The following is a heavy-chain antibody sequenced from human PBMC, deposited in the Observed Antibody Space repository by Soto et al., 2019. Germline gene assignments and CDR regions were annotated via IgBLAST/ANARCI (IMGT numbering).Heavy chain of an antibody. CDR2: IYYSGST. V-gene: IGHV4-39*07. CDR3: ARGSGWFESNNWFDP. CDR1: GGSISSSSYY. D-gene: IGHD6-19*01. Sequence: SETLSLTCTVSGGSISSSSYYWGWIRQPPGKGLEWIGSIYYSGSTYYNPSLKSRVTISVDTSKNQFSLKLSSVTAADTAVYYCARGSGWFESNNWFDPWGQGTLVTVSS. J-gene: IGHJ5*02.